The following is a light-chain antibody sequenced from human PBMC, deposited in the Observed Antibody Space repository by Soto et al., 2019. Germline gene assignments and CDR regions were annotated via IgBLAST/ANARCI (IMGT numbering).Light chain of an antibody. V-gene: IGLV2-14*03. CDR2: NVD. CDR1: SSDVGGHIY. J-gene: IGLJ2*01. Sequence: QSALTQVASVSASPGQSITISCTGTSSDVGGHIYVSWYQQHPGNAPKLMIYNVDYRPSGVSNRFSGSKSGNTASLTISGLQADDEAYYYCSSYADSSTVVFGGGTKLTVL. CDR3: SSYADSSTVV.